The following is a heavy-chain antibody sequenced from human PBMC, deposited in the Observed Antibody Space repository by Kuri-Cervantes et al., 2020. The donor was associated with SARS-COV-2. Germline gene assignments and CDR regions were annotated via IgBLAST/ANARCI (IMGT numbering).Heavy chain of an antibody. CDR3: ARDEKGVFDY. CDR1: GYTFTSYA. CDR2: INTNTGSP. J-gene: IGHJ4*02. Sequence: ASVKVSCKASGYTFTSYAMNWARQAPGQGLEWMGWINTNTGSPTYAQGFTGRFVFSLDTSVSTAYLQISSLKAEDTAVYYCARDEKGVFDYWGQGTLVTVSS. V-gene: IGHV7-4-1*02.